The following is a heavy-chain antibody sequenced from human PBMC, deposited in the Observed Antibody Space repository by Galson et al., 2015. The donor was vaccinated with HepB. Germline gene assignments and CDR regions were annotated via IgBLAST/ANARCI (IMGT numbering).Heavy chain of an antibody. CDR1: GFTFSSYA. V-gene: IGHV3-23*01. J-gene: IGHJ4*02. Sequence: SLRLSCAASGFTFSSYAMSWVRQAPGKGLEWVSAISGSGGSTYYADSVKGRFTISRDNSKNTLYLQMNSLRAEDTAVYYCAGYYDSSGYYYPKGFDYWGQGTLVTVSS. CDR3: AGYYDSSGYYYPKGFDY. CDR2: ISGSGGST. D-gene: IGHD3-22*01.